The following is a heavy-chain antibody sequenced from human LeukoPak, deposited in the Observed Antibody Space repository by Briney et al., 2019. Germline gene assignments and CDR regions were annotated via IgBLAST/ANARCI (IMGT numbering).Heavy chain of an antibody. V-gene: IGHV3-53*01. D-gene: IGHD6-6*01. CDR1: EFTVSTNY. CDR2: IYRGGST. Sequence: GGSLRLSCAASEFTVSTNYINWVRQAPGKGLEWVSVIYRGGSTYYADSVKGRFTISRDNSKNSLYLQMNSLRAEDTAVYYCARGGSSSYYYFDYWGQGTLVTVSS. J-gene: IGHJ4*02. CDR3: ARGGSSSYYYFDY.